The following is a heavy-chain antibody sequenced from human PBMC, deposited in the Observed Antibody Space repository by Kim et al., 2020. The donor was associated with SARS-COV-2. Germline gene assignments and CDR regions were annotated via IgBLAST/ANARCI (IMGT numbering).Heavy chain of an antibody. CDR3: ASSYYDSSGYYLDY. CDR1: GGSISSGDYY. CDR2: IYYSGST. Sequence: SETLSLTCTVSGGSISSGDYYWSWLRQPPGQGREWIGYIYYSGSTYYTPSLKSRVTISVATSKNQFSLKPSSVTAADTAVYYCASSYYDSSGYYLDYWGAGALVTVSS. V-gene: IGHV4-30-4*01. D-gene: IGHD3-22*01. J-gene: IGHJ4*02.